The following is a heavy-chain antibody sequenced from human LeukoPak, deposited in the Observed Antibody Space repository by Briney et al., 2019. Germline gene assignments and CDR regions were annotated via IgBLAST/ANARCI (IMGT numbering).Heavy chain of an antibody. D-gene: IGHD3-16*01. CDR2: IYYSGST. J-gene: IGHJ3*02. Sequence: NSSQTLSLTCVVSGGSISSGSYYWSWIRQQAGKGLEWIGYIYYSGSTYYNPSLKSRSTISVDTSKNQFSLNLTSVTAADTAIYYCAKDLHSSDSDAHYPVFAFHIWGPGTRVTVSS. CDR3: AKDLHSSDSDAHYPVFAFHI. V-gene: IGHV4-31*11. CDR1: GGSISSGSYY.